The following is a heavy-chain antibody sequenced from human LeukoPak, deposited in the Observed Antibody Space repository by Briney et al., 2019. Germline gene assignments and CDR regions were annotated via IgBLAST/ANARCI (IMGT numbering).Heavy chain of an antibody. CDR2: ISSSGSTI. D-gene: IGHD4-11*01. V-gene: IGHV3-48*03. J-gene: IGHJ4*02. CDR3: ARVSYSNYFDY. Sequence: GGSLRLSCAASGFTFSSYEMNWVRQAPGKGLEWVSYISSSGSTIYYADSVKGRFTISRDNAKNSLYLQMNSLRAEDTAVYYCARVSYSNYFDYWGQGTLVTVSS. CDR1: GFTFSSYE.